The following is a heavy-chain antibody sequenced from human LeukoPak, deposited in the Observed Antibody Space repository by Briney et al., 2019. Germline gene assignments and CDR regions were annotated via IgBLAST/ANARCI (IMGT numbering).Heavy chain of an antibody. D-gene: IGHD1-7*01. CDR2: ISRSSSYI. Sequence: PGGSLRLSCAASGFTFSSYTMNWVRQAPGKGLEWVSSISRSSSYIYYADSVKGRFTISRDNARNSLYLQMNSLRAEDTAVYYCARVETGTTLIGATDYWGQGTLVTVSS. V-gene: IGHV3-21*01. CDR3: ARVETGTTLIGATDY. CDR1: GFTFSSYT. J-gene: IGHJ4*02.